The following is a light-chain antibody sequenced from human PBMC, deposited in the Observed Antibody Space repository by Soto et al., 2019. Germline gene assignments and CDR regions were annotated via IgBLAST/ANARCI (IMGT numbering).Light chain of an antibody. J-gene: IGKJ1*01. CDR1: QNMGSR. CDR3: QQHFYWPPGT. V-gene: IGKV3-15*01. Sequence: VMTQSPATLSVSPGERATLSCRAGQNMGSRLAWYLQRPGQAPRLIMYDISTRATGVPGRFTGSGSGTDFSLTISSMLHEDYAVSYCQQHFYWPPGTFGQGTKVDIK. CDR2: DIS.